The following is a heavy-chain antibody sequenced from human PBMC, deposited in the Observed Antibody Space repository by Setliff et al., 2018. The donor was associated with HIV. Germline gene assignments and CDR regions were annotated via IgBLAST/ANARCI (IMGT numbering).Heavy chain of an antibody. D-gene: IGHD6-19*01. J-gene: IGHJ6*02. Sequence: GESLKISCKGSGYSFTSYWISWVRQMPGKGLEWMGRIDPSDSYTNYSPSFQGHVTISVDKSVSTAYLEWNSLQASDTAMYYCAKHLSPGSGWYSKARGMDVWGQGTTVTVSS. CDR1: GYSFTSYW. V-gene: IGHV5-10-1*01. CDR2: IDPSDSYT. CDR3: AKHLSPGSGWYSKARGMDV.